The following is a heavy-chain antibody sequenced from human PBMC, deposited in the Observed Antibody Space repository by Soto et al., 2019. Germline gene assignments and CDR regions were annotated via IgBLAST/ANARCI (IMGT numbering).Heavy chain of an antibody. CDR1: GFTFSSYW. CDR3: AKSRSTVAPLDY. D-gene: IGHD2-15*01. J-gene: IGHJ4*02. CDR2: ISYDGSNK. V-gene: IGHV3-30*18. Sequence: GGSLRLSCAASGFTFSSYWMHWVRQAPGKGLEWVAVISYDGSNKYYADSVKGRFTISRDNSKNTLYLQMNSLRAEDTAVYYCAKSRSTVAPLDYWGQGTLVTVSS.